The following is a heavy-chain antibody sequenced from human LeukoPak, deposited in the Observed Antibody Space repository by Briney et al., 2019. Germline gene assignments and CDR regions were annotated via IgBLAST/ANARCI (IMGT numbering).Heavy chain of an antibody. D-gene: IGHD3-16*01. V-gene: IGHV3-23*01. Sequence: PGGSLRLSCAASGFTFSTYAMSWVRQAPGKGLEWVSTISGRGDNTYYADSVKGRFTISRGNSKNTLYLQMNSLRAEDAALYFCAKGISAYSGADAFDYWGQGTLVTVSS. J-gene: IGHJ4*02. CDR3: AKGISAYSGADAFDY. CDR1: GFTFSTYA. CDR2: ISGRGDNT.